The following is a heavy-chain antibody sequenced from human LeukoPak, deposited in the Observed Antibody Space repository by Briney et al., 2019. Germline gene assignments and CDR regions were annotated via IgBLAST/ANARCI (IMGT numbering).Heavy chain of an antibody. J-gene: IGHJ4*02. CDR3: AREPETPGIAVAGTDY. V-gene: IGHV1-69*04. CDR1: GGTFSSYA. Sequence: ASVKVSCKASGGTFSSYAISWVRQAPGQGLEWMGGIIPILGIANYAQKFQGRVTITADKSTSTAYMELSSLRSEDTAVYYCAREPETPGIAVAGTDYWGQGTLVTVSS. D-gene: IGHD6-19*01. CDR2: IIPILGIA.